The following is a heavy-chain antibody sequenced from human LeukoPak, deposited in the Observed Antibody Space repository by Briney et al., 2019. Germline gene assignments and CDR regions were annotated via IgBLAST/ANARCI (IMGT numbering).Heavy chain of an antibody. D-gene: IGHD3-16*02. V-gene: IGHV4-59*01. J-gene: IGHJ6*04. CDR2: IYYTGNA. CDR3: ARTPYSSGRLGGYPYYYMDV. Sequence: SETLSLTCVVSGGSMNDYYWSWVRQSPGKGLDWIGQIYYTGNANYNPSLKSRLTISVDTSKNQLSPRLRSLTAADTAVYFCARTPYSSGRLGGYPYYYMDVWGKGTTVTVTS. CDR1: GGSMNDYY.